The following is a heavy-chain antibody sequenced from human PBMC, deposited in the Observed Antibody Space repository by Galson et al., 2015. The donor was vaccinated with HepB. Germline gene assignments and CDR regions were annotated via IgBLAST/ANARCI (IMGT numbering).Heavy chain of an antibody. CDR1: GFTFSSYA. Sequence: SLRLSCAASGFTFSSYAMHWVRQAPGKGLEYVSAISSNGGSTYYANSVKGRFTISRDNSKNTLYLQMGSLRAEDMAVYYCAKGDDYVWGSYRHDAFDIWGQGTMVTVSS. CDR2: ISSNGGST. CDR3: AKGDDYVWGSYRHDAFDI. J-gene: IGHJ3*02. D-gene: IGHD3-16*02. V-gene: IGHV3-64*01.